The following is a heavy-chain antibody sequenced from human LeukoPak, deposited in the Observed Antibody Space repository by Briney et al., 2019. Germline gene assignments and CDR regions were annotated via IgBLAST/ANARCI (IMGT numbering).Heavy chain of an antibody. CDR1: GFTFSSYN. D-gene: IGHD1-14*01. J-gene: IGHJ6*02. CDR2: ISSSSSYI. CDR3: ARDGPGLYYYYGMDV. V-gene: IGHV3-21*01. Sequence: GGSLRLSCAASGFTFSSYNMNWVRQAPGKGLEWVSSISSSSSYIYFADSLKGRFTISRDNAKNSLYLQMNSLRAEDTAVYYCARDGPGLYYYYGMDVWGQGTTVTVSS.